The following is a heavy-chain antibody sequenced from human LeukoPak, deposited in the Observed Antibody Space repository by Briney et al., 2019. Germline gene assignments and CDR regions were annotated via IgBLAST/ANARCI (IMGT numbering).Heavy chain of an antibody. CDR3: ARDEGTVSSD. J-gene: IGHJ4*02. D-gene: IGHD3-10*01. CDR1: GGSISSYY. CDR2: IYASGST. Sequence: SETLSLTCTVSGGSISSYYWSWIRQPAGKGLEWIGRIYASGSTTYNPSLESRVTMSVDTSKNQFPLNLSSVTAADTAVYYCARDEGTVSSDWGQGTLVTVSS. V-gene: IGHV4-4*07.